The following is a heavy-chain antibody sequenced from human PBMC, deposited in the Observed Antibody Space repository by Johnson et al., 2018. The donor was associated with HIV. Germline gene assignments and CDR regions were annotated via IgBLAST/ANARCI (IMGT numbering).Heavy chain of an antibody. CDR1: GFIFSSSW. J-gene: IGHJ3*02. Sequence: VQLVESGGGLVQPGGSLRLSCAASGFIFSSSWIHWIRQAPGKGPEWVSYISSSGSTIYYADSVVKGRFTISRANSKNTLYLQINSLRAEDTAVYYCAKDGGARGAFSDAFDIWGQGTMVTVSS. V-gene: IGHV3-48*01. D-gene: IGHD3-10*01. CDR3: AKDGGARGAFSDAFDI. CDR2: ISSSGSTI.